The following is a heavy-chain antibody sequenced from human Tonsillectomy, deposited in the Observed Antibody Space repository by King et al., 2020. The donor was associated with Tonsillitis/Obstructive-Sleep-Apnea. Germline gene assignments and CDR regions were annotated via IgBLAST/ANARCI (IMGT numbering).Heavy chain of an antibody. J-gene: IGHJ4*02. CDR3: ARFLEWLLYGGFDY. Sequence: VQLVESGGGVVQPGRSLRLSCAASGFTFSSYAMHWVRQAPGKGLEWVAVISYDGSNKYYADSVKGRFTTSRDNSKNTLYLQMNSLRAEDTAVYYCARFLEWLLYGGFDYWGQGTLVTVSS. CDR1: GFTFSSYA. D-gene: IGHD3-3*01. V-gene: IGHV3-30*04. CDR2: ISYDGSNK.